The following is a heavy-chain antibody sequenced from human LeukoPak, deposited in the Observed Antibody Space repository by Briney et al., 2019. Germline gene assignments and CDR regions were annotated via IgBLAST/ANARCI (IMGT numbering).Heavy chain of an antibody. V-gene: IGHV4-31*03. D-gene: IGHD3-10*01. Sequence: ASQTLSLTCTVSGGSISSGSYYWSWIRQHPGKGLEWIGYIYYSGGAYYNPSLKSRVTISVDTSKNQFSLKLSSVTAADTAVYYCARVPGSGSPDYWGQGTLVTVSS. CDR3: ARVPGSGSPDY. CDR2: IYYSGGA. CDR1: GGSISSGSYY. J-gene: IGHJ4*02.